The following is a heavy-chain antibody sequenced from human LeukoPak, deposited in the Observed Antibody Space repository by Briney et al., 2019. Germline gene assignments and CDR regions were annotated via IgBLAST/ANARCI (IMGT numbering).Heavy chain of an antibody. V-gene: IGHV4-59*01. CDR2: IYYGGST. D-gene: IGHD3-16*01. Sequence: SETLSLTCTVSGGSISSYYWSWIRQPPGKGLEWIGYIYYGGSTNYNPSLKSRVTISVDTSKNQFSLKLSSVTAADTAVYYCARVSSRLRTGMDVWGKGTTVTVSS. CDR1: GGSISSYY. CDR3: ARVSSRLRTGMDV. J-gene: IGHJ6*04.